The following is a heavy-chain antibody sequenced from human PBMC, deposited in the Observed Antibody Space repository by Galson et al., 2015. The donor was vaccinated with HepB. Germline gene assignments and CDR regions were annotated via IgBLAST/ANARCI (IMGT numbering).Heavy chain of an antibody. Sequence: SLRLSCAASGFTFSSNYMSWVRQAPGKGLEWVSVIYSGGSTYYADSVKGRFTISRDNSKNTLYLQMNSLRAEDTAVYYCASAGGEGPYYYYGMDVWGQGTTVTVSS. CDR1: GFTFSSNY. CDR3: ASAGGEGPYYYYGMDV. J-gene: IGHJ6*02. D-gene: IGHD7-27*01. CDR2: IYSGGST. V-gene: IGHV3-66*02.